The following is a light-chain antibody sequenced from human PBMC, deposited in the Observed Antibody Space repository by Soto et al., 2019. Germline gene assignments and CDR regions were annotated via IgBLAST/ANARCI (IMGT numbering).Light chain of an antibody. V-gene: IGLV2-14*03. J-gene: IGLJ2*01. CDR3: SSYANRRTVI. CDR2: DDD. Sequence: QSALTQPASVSGSPGQSITISCTGTSSDVGGNYVSWYVSWYQQHPGKVPKLIIYDDDDRPSGVSNRFSGSKSGSTASLTISCLQAEDEAAYYCSSYANRRTVIFGGGTKLTVL. CDR1: SSDVGGNYVSWY.